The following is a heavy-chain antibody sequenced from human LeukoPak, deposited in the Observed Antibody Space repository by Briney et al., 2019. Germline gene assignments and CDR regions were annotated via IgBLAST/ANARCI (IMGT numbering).Heavy chain of an antibody. D-gene: IGHD3-3*01. CDR2: MSSGSSYI. CDR1: GFTFSTYA. J-gene: IGHJ4*02. CDR3: ARDRPTGASRVFVVE. Sequence: GESLRLSCTASGFTFSTYAVTWVRQAPGKGLEWISSMSSGSSYIYYADSVRGRFTISRDNAKNSLYLEMNNLRAEDTAMYYCARDRPTGASRVFVVEWGQGTLVTVSS. V-gene: IGHV3-21*01.